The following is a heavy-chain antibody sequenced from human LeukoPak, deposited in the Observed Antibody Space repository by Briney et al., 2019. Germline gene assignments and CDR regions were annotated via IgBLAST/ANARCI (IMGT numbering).Heavy chain of an antibody. V-gene: IGHV4-59*01. D-gene: IGHD2-15*01. Sequence: PSETLSLTCTVSGGSISSYYWSWIRQPPGKGLEWIGYIYYSGSTNYNPSLKSRVTISVDTSKNQFSLKLSSVTAADTAVYYCARDTAEGGGFDIWGQGTMVTVSP. J-gene: IGHJ3*02. CDR1: GGSISSYY. CDR2: IYYSGST. CDR3: ARDTAEGGGFDI.